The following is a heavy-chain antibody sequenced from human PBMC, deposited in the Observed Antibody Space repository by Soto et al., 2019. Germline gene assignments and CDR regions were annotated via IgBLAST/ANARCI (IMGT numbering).Heavy chain of an antibody. CDR2: IYYSGST. CDR1: GGSISSSSYY. V-gene: IGHV4-31*03. CDR3: ARGRTTVTTWGGGYYYYYMDV. J-gene: IGHJ6*03. Sequence: SETLSLTCTVSGGSISSSSYYWGWIRQPPGKGLEWIGYIYYSGSTYYNPSLKSRVTISVDTSKNQFSLKLSSVTAADTAVYYCARGRTTVTTWGGGYYYYYMDVWGKGTTVTVSS. D-gene: IGHD4-4*01.